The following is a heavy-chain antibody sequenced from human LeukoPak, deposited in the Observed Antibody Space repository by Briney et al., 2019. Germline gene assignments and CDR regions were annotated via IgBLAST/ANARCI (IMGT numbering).Heavy chain of an antibody. CDR3: ARGPYSYDSSGAFDI. CDR1: SGSISNYY. Sequence: SETLSLTCAVSSGSISNYYWSWIRQPAGKGLEWIGRIYTSGSTTYNPSLKSRLTISIDTSKNQFSLKLSSVTAADTAVYFCARGPYSYDSSGAFDIWGQGTMVTVSS. V-gene: IGHV4-4*07. D-gene: IGHD3-22*01. CDR2: IYTSGST. J-gene: IGHJ3*02.